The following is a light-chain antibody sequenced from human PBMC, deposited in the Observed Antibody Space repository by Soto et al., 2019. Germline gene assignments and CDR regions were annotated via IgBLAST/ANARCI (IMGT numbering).Light chain of an antibody. Sequence: QSVLTQPPSASGTPGQRVTISCSGSSSNIGSNYVYWYQQLPGTAPKLLIYRNNQRPSGVPDRFSGSNSGTSASLAISGLRSDDEADYYCAAWDDSLSVVFGGGTKLTVL. CDR3: AAWDDSLSVV. CDR2: RNN. CDR1: SSNIGSNY. J-gene: IGLJ2*01. V-gene: IGLV1-47*01.